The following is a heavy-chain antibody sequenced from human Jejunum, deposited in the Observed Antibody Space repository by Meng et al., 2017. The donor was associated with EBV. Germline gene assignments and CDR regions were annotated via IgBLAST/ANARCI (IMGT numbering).Heavy chain of an antibody. J-gene: IGHJ4*02. V-gene: IGHV4-59*02. Sequence: QLRLQESGPGLVKPWDXLSLTCTVTGDSVRSYYRSWIRQSPEKGLEWIGYTHYSETSIYSPSLMSRATISVDTSNSQFSLKLNSVTAADTAIYYCTRGSTGAFNAWGQGILVTVSS. CDR3: TRGSTGAFNA. CDR1: GDSVRSYY. D-gene: IGHD2/OR15-2a*01. CDR2: THYSETS.